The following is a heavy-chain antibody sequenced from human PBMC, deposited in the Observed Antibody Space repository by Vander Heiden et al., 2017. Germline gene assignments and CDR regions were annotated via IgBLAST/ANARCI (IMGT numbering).Heavy chain of an antibody. V-gene: IGHV3-15*07. D-gene: IGHD6-6*01. CDR3: TTGLANYFAF. Sequence: EVQLVESGGGLVEPGGSLRLSCAADDFTFSYAWMHWVRQAPGKGLEWVGRIKSIAHGGTTDYAASVEGRFTISRDDSTKTLYLQMNSLQTGDTAVYYCTTGLANYFAFWGQGTLVTVSS. CDR2: IKSIAHGGTT. J-gene: IGHJ4*02. CDR1: DFTFSYAW.